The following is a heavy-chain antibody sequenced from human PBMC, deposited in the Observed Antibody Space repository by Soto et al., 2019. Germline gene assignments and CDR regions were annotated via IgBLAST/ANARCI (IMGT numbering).Heavy chain of an antibody. CDR3: STLTSSWSDFDY. CDR1: GFTFSNAW. D-gene: IGHD6-13*01. J-gene: IGHJ4*02. Sequence: EVQLVESGGGLVKPGGSLRLSCAGDGFTFSNAWMTWVRQAPGKGLEWVGRIKSKSDGGTIDYGAPVKGSFTISRDDSRNTLYLQMNSLKTEDTAVYYCSTLTSSWSDFDYWGQGTLVTVSS. CDR2: IKSKSDGGTI. V-gene: IGHV3-15*01.